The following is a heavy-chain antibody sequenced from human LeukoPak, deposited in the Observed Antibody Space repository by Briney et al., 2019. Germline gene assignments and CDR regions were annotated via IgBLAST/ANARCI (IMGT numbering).Heavy chain of an antibody. J-gene: IGHJ4*02. V-gene: IGHV3-21*01. CDR3: ARDKEGGYYYDSSGYYYN. D-gene: IGHD3-22*01. CDR1: GFTFSSYS. CDR2: ISSSSSYI. Sequence: GGSLRLSCAASGFTFSSYSMNWVRQAPGKGLEWVSSISSSSSYIYYADSVKGRFTISRDNAKSSLCLQINSLRAEDTAVYYCARDKEGGYYYDSSGYYYNWGQGTLVTVSS.